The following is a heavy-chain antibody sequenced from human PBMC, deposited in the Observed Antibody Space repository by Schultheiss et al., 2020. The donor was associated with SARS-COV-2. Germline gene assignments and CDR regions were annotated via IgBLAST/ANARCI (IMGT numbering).Heavy chain of an antibody. Sequence: SETLSLTCAVSGGSISSSNWWSWVRQPPGKGLEWIGYIYHSGSTYYNPSLKSRVTISVDTSKNQFSLKLSSVTAADTAVYYCASGGWGYWGQGTLVTVSS. V-gene: IGHV4-4*02. J-gene: IGHJ4*02. CDR2: IYHSGST. CDR3: ASGGWGY. D-gene: IGHD7-27*01. CDR1: GGSISSSNW.